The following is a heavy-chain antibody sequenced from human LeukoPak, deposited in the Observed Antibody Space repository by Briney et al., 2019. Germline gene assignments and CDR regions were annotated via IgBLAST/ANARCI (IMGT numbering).Heavy chain of an antibody. D-gene: IGHD3-10*01. CDR2: MNPRNGNT. CDR1: GFTFTNYG. J-gene: IGHJ5*02. CDR3: VRDGEGVAISVNYWFDP. Sequence: ASVTVSCTASGFTFTNYGINWVRQATGQGLEWIGWMNPRNGNTGYAQKFQGRVTMTRDTSISTAYMELRSLRSEDTAVYYCVRDGEGVAISVNYWFDPWGQGTLVTVSS. V-gene: IGHV1-8*01.